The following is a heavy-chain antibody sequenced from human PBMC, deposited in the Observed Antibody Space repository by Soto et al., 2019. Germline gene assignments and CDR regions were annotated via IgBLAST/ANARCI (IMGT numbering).Heavy chain of an antibody. CDR1: GGTFSSYA. CDR3: AREASAGTEWFDP. CDR2: IIPIFGTA. D-gene: IGHD6-13*01. V-gene: IGHV1-69*01. J-gene: IGHJ5*02. Sequence: QVQLVQSGAEVKKPGSSVKVSCKASGGTFSSYAISWVRQAPGQGREWMGGIIPIFGTANYAQKFQGRVTITSDESTSTVYMELSSLRSEDTDVYYCAREASAGTEWFDPWGQGTLVTVSS.